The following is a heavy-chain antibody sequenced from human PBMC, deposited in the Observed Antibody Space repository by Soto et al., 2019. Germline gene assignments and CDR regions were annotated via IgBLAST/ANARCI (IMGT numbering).Heavy chain of an antibody. D-gene: IGHD3-3*01. CDR3: AKDRGSPIFGVVDVLKFYYQDMDV. Sequence: SETLSLTCAVSGGSISSGGYSWSWIRQPPGKGLEWIGYIYHSGSTYYNPSLKSRVTISVDRSKNQFSLKLSSVTAADTALYYCAKDRGSPIFGVVDVLKFYYQDMDVWGHGTTVTVSS. CDR1: GGSISSGGYS. V-gene: IGHV4-30-2*01. CDR2: IYHSGST. J-gene: IGHJ6*02.